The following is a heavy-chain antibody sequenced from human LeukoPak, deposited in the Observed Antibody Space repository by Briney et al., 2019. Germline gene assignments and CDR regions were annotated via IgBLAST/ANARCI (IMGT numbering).Heavy chain of an antibody. V-gene: IGHV1-46*01. J-gene: IGHJ4*02. CDR1: GYTFTSYY. CDR3: ARDSFERYSSGEMRGYDY. CDR2: INPSGGNT. Sequence: ASVKVSCKASGYTFTSYYMHWVRQAPGQGLEWMGIINPSGGNTSYAQKFQGRVTMTRDTSTSTVYMELSSLRSEDTAVYYCARDSFERYSSGEMRGYDYWGQGTLVTVSS. D-gene: IGHD6-19*01.